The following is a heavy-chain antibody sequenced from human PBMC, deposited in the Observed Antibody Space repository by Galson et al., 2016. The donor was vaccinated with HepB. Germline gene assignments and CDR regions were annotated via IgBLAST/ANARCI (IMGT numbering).Heavy chain of an antibody. CDR2: IDWEEDK. CDR3: ARSKNYCYGMDF. Sequence: PALVKPTQTLTLTCTFSGFSLSTSGMCVSWIRQPPGKALEWLALIDWEEDKYYSTSLKTRLTISKDTSKNQVVLTMTNMDPVDPATYYCARSKNYCYGMDFWGQGTTVTVSS. J-gene: IGHJ6*02. V-gene: IGHV2-70*01. CDR1: GFSLSTSGMC.